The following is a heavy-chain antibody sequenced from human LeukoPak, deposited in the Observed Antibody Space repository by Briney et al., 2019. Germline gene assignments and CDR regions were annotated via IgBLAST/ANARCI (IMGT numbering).Heavy chain of an antibody. Sequence: SETLCLACTVSGGSISTATHYWAWIRQPRGEGLEWIGTIHYTGITYYNPSLKSRVTISVDTSKNQFSLHLGSVTAADTAVYHCARQLSGTYQWTFDYWGQGTLVPVSS. CDR2: IHYTGIT. CDR1: GGSISTATHY. J-gene: IGHJ4*02. D-gene: IGHD1-26*01. V-gene: IGHV4-39*01. CDR3: ARQLSGTYQWTFDY.